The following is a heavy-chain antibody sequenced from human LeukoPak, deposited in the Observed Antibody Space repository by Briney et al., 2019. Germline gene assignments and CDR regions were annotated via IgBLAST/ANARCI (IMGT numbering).Heavy chain of an antibody. V-gene: IGHV4-39*07. CDR2: IYYSGST. D-gene: IGHD3-22*01. Sequence: SETLSLTCTVSGGSISSSSYYWGWIRQPPGKGLEWIGSIYYSGSTYYNPSLKSRVTISVDTSKNQFSLKLSSVTAADTAVYYCARVSYYYDSSGYYRDYFDYWGQGTLVTVSS. CDR3: ARVSYYYDSSGYYRDYFDY. CDR1: GGSISSSSYY. J-gene: IGHJ4*02.